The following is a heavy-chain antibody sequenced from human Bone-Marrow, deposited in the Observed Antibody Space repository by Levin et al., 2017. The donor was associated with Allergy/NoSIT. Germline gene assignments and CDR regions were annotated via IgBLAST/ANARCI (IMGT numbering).Heavy chain of an antibody. J-gene: IGHJ6*02. D-gene: IGHD3-10*01. CDR2: IYSGGST. CDR1: GFTISSNY. Sequence: RPGGSLRLSCAASGFTISSNYMSWVRQAPGKGLEWVSVIYSGGSTYYADSVKGRFTISRDNSKNTLYLQMNSLRAEDTAVYYCATSGMVRGVTAVYGMDVWGQGTTVTVSS. CDR3: ATSGMVRGVTAVYGMDV. V-gene: IGHV3-53*01.